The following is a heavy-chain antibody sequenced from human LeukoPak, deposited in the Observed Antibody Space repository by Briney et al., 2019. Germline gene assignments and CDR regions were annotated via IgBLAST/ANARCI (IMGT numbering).Heavy chain of an antibody. V-gene: IGHV4-34*01. Sequence: SETLSLTCTVSGGSISSSYWSWIRQPPGKGLEWIGEINHSGSTNYNPSLKSRVTISVDTSKNQFSLKLSSVTAADTAVYYCAQRRYYYGSGRRFSSGSTFDYWGQGTLVTVSS. CDR3: AQRRYYYGSGRRFSSGSTFDY. CDR2: INHSGST. D-gene: IGHD3-10*01. CDR1: GGSISSSY. J-gene: IGHJ4*02.